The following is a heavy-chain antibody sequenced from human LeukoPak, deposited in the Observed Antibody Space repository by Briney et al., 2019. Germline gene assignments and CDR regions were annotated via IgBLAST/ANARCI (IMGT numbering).Heavy chain of an antibody. J-gene: IGHJ5*02. CDR2: IIPILGIA. CDR1: GGTFSSYA. V-gene: IGHV1-69*04. CDR3: LREGGVPPWT. Sequence: AASVKVSCKASGGTFSSYAISWVRQAPGQGLEWMGRIIPILGIANYAQKFQGRVTITRDTSASTVYMELSSLRSEDTAMYFCLREGGVPPWTWGQGTLVTVSS. D-gene: IGHD1-1*01.